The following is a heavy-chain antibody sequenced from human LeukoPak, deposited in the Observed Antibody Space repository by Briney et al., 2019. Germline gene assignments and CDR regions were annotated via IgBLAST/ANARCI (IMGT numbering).Heavy chain of an antibody. Sequence: GRSLRLSCAASGFTFSGSAMHWVRKASGQGLECVGRIRSKANSYATPYAASVKGRFTISRDDSKNTAYLQMNSLKTEDTAVYYCTRFGRDYQVPTTGYGMDVWGQGTTVTVSS. CDR2: IRSKANSYAT. CDR1: GFTFSGSA. CDR3: TRFGRDYQVPTTGYGMDV. V-gene: IGHV3-73*01. J-gene: IGHJ6*02. D-gene: IGHD4-17*01.